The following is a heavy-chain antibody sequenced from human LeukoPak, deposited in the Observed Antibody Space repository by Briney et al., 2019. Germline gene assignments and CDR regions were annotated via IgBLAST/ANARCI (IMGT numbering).Heavy chain of an antibody. CDR2: ISVYNGIT. D-gene: IGHD2-21*01. Sequence: APVKASCKASGYTFTTYGISWVRQAPGQGLEWRGWISVYNGITNYAQKLHARVTITTDTSPRSAYTELRCLLFDHTAGHYCPGDISCDLLHDAFDIWGQGTMVAVSS. V-gene: IGHV1-18*01. CDR3: PGDISCDLLHDAFDI. CDR1: GYTFTTYG. J-gene: IGHJ3*02.